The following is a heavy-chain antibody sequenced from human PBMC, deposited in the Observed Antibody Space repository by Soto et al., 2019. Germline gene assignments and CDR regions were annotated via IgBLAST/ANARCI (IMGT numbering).Heavy chain of an antibody. Sequence: GGSLRLSCAASGFTFSSYAMSWVRQAPGKGLEWVSAISGSGGSTYYADSVKGRFTISRDNSKNTLYLQMNSLRAEDTAVYYCAKEEVLRFLEWLSAGLSFDYWGQGTLVTVSS. CDR3: AKEEVLRFLEWLSAGLSFDY. D-gene: IGHD3-3*01. J-gene: IGHJ4*02. CDR1: GFTFSSYA. V-gene: IGHV3-23*01. CDR2: ISGSGGST.